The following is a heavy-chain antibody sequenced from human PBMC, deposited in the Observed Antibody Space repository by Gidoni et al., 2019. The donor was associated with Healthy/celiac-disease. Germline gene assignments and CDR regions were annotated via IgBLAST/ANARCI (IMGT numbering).Heavy chain of an antibody. D-gene: IGHD3-9*01. Sequence: EVQLLESGGGLVQPGGSLRLSCSASGFTFSSYAMGWVRQAPGKGLEWVSAIRGSGGSTYYADSVKGRFTISRDNSKNTLYLQMNSLRAEDTAVYYCAKDLRYFDWLFPSFDYWGQGTLVTVSS. CDR3: AKDLRYFDWLFPSFDY. CDR2: IRGSGGST. J-gene: IGHJ4*02. V-gene: IGHV3-23*01. CDR1: GFTFSSYA.